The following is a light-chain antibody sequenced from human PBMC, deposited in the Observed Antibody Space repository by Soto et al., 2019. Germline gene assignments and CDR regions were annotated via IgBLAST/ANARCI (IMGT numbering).Light chain of an antibody. CDR2: YDT. CDR3: QVWDSSSDPVV. CDR1: NIGSKS. V-gene: IGLV3-21*04. J-gene: IGLJ2*01. Sequence: SYELTQPPSVSVAPGKTANITCGGNNIGSKSVHWYQQKPGQAPVLVISYDTDRPSGIPERYSGSNSGNMATLTISRVEAGDEADYYCQVWDSSSDPVVFGGGTKLTVL.